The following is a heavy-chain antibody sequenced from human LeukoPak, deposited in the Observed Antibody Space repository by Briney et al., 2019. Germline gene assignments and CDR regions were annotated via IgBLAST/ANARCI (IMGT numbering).Heavy chain of an antibody. J-gene: IGHJ4*02. Sequence: PGGSLRLSCAASGFTFSSYAMSWVRQAPGKGLEWVSAISGSGGSTYYADSVKGRFTISRDNSKNTLYLQMNSLRAEDTAVYYCAENHRYFDWRSNSYFDYWGQGTLVTVSS. CDR1: GFTFSSYA. V-gene: IGHV3-23*01. D-gene: IGHD3-9*01. CDR3: AENHRYFDWRSNSYFDY. CDR2: ISGSGGST.